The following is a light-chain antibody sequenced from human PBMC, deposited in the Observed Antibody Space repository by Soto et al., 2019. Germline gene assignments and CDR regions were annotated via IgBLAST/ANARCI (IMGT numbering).Light chain of an antibody. CDR3: QQYGSSPRT. Sequence: ENVLTQSPGTLSLSPGERATLSCRASQSVSSSYLAWYQQKPGQAPRLLIYDASSRATGIPDRFSGSGSGTDFTLTISRLEPEDFAVYFCQQYGSSPRTFGQGTRWKSN. J-gene: IGKJ1*01. CDR2: DAS. CDR1: QSVSSSY. V-gene: IGKV3-20*01.